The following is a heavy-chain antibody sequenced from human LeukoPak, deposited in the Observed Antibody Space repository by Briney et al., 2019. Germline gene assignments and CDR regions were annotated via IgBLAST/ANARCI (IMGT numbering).Heavy chain of an antibody. D-gene: IGHD3-9*01. CDR3: ARGGDFRLTGKRLYYYYYMDV. CDR1: GYTFTGYY. CDR2: INPNSGGT. V-gene: IGHV1-2*02. J-gene: IGHJ6*03. Sequence: ASVKVSCKASGYTFTGYYMHWVRQAPGQGLEWMGWINPNSGGTNYAQKFQGRVTMTRDTSISTAYMELSRLRSDDTAVYYCARGGDFRLTGKRLYYYYYMDVWGKGTTVTISS.